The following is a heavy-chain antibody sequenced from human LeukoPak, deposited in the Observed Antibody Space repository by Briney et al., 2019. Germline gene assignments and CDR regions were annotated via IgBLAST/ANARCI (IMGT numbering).Heavy chain of an antibody. V-gene: IGHV3-20*04. CDR3: ARAKSGYSYGHDY. CDR2: INWNGGST. J-gene: IGHJ4*02. Sequence: GGSLRLSCAASGFTFDRYGMSWVRQVPGKGLEWVSGINWNGGSTGYADSVKGRFTISRDNAENSLYLQMNSLRAEDTALYSCARAKSGYSYGHDYWGQGTLVTVSS. CDR1: GFTFDRYG. D-gene: IGHD5-18*01.